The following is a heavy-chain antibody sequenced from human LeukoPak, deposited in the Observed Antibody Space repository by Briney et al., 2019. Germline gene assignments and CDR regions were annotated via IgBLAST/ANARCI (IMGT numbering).Heavy chain of an antibody. CDR2: ISGSGGST. J-gene: IGHJ3*02. CDR1: GFTFSSYA. CDR3: AKDQRGGNWVCDAFDI. Sequence: GGSLRLSCAASGFTFSSYAMSWVRQAPGKGLEWVSAISGSGGSTYYADSVKGRFTISRDNSKNTLYLQMNSLRAEDTAVYYCAKDQRGGNWVCDAFDIWAKGQWSPSLQ. D-gene: IGHD4-23*01. V-gene: IGHV3-23*01.